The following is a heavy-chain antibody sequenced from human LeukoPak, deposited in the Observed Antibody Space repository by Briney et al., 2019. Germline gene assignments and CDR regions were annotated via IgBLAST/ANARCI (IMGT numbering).Heavy chain of an antibody. Sequence: SETLSLTCAVSGGSISSSNWWSWVRQPPVKGLEWIGRIFHSGTTDYKTSLKGRVTISVDKSKNQFSLTLTSVTAADTAVYYCARLTPTTLSLYYYYMDVWGKGTTVTVSS. CDR1: GGSISSSNW. CDR3: ARLTPTTLSLYYYYMDV. V-gene: IGHV4-4*02. CDR2: IFHSGTT. D-gene: IGHD2/OR15-2a*01. J-gene: IGHJ6*03.